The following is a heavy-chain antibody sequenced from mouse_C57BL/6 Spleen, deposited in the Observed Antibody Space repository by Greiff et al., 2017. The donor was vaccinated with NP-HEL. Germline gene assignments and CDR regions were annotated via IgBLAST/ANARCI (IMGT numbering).Heavy chain of an antibody. Sequence: EVQLQQSVAELVRPGASVKLSCTASGFNIKNTYMHWVKQRPEQGLEWIGRIDPANGNTKYAPKFPGKATITADTSSNTAYLQRSSLTAEDTAIKYCAPLDSAGYEAWVAYWGQGTLVTGSA. CDR3: APLDSAGYEAWVAY. V-gene: IGHV14-3*01. J-gene: IGHJ3*01. CDR2: IDPANGNT. CDR1: GFNIKNTY. D-gene: IGHD3-2*02.